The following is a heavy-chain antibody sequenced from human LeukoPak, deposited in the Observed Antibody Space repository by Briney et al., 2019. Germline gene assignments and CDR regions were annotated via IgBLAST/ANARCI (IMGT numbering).Heavy chain of an antibody. V-gene: IGHV3-7*01. D-gene: IGHD4-17*01. CDR2: IKQHGSEK. CDR3: ARVRGDYYMDV. CDR1: GFIFSSYW. J-gene: IGHJ6*03. Sequence: GGSLRLSCAASGFIFSSYWMTWVGQAPGKGLEWVANIKQHGSEKYYVDSVKGRFTISRDNAKNSLYLQMNSLRAEDTAVYYCARVRGDYYMDVWGKGTTVTVSS.